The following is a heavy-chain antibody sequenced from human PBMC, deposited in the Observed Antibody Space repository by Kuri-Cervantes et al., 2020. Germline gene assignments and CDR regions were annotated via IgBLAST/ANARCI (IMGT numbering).Heavy chain of an antibody. Sequence: SVKVSCKASGYTFTGYYMHWVRQAPGQGLEWMGGIIPIFGTANYAQKFQGRVTITTDESTSTAYMELSSLRSEDTAVYYCARDPGMSSGYYQLGYWGQGTLVTVS. CDR2: IIPIFGTA. D-gene: IGHD3-22*01. J-gene: IGHJ4*02. CDR1: GYTFTGYY. CDR3: ARDPGMSSGYYQLGY. V-gene: IGHV1-69*05.